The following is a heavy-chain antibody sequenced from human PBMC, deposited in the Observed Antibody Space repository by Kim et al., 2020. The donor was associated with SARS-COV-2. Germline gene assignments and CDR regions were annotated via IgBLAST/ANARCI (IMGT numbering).Heavy chain of an antibody. J-gene: IGHJ4*02. Sequence: SVKVSCKASGGTFSSYAISWVRQAPGQGLEWMGGIIPIFGTANYAQKFQGRVTITADESTSTAYMELSSLRSEDTAVYYCARVSVGGGARFDYWGQGTLVTVSS. D-gene: IGHD3-16*01. CDR1: GGTFSSYA. V-gene: IGHV1-69*13. CDR3: ARVSVGGGARFDY. CDR2: IIPIFGTA.